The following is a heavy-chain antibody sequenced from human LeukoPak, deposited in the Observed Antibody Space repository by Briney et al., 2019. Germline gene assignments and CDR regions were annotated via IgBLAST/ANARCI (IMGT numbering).Heavy chain of an antibody. V-gene: IGHV3-66*01. Sequence: GGSLRLSCAASGFIVSNYYMTWVRQAPGKGLECVSILYSGGSTYYADSVRGRFTISRDNSKNTLCLQMNSLRAEDTAVYYCTQYSTNIHYWGQGTLVTVSS. CDR2: LYSGGST. CDR1: GFIVSNYY. J-gene: IGHJ4*02. D-gene: IGHD6-13*01. CDR3: TQYSTNIHY.